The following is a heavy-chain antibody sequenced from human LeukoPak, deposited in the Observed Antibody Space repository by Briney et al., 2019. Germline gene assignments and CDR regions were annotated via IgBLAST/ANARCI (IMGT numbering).Heavy chain of an antibody. J-gene: IGHJ4*02. D-gene: IGHD6-19*01. V-gene: IGHV4-39*01. CDR3: ARRGYSSGYYYFDY. CDR1: GGSISSSNYC. Sequence: SETLSLTCSVSGGSISSSNYCWGWIRQPPGKGLEWIGSIYYSGSTYYNPSLKSRVTISVDTSKNQFSLKLTSVTAADTAVYYCARRGYSSGYYYFDYWGQGTLVTVSS. CDR2: IYYSGST.